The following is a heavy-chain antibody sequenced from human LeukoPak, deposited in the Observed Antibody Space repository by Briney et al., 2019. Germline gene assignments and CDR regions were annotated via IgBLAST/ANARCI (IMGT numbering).Heavy chain of an antibody. Sequence: PGGSLRLSCAASGFTFSNYWMHWVRQAPGKGLVWVSRIDTDGSSTDYADSLKGRFTISSDNAKNTLYLQMNSLRAEDTAVYYCAREDSSARANYWGQGTLVTVSS. D-gene: IGHD3-22*01. CDR3: AREDSSARANY. J-gene: IGHJ4*02. CDR1: GFTFSNYW. CDR2: IDTDGSST. V-gene: IGHV3-74*01.